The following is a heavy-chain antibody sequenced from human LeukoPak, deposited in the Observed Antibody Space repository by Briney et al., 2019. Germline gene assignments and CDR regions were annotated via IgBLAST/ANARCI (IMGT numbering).Heavy chain of an antibody. V-gene: IGHV1-46*01. J-gene: IGHJ5*02. CDR3: ARAAGYCSSTSCANWFDP. CDR1: GYTFTSYY. CDR2: INPSGGST. D-gene: IGHD2-2*03. Sequence: ASVKVSCTASGYTFTSYYMHWVRQAPGQGLEWMGIINPSGGSTSYAHKFQGRVNMTRDTSTSTVYMELRSLRSEDTAVYYCARAAGYCSSTSCANWFDPWGQGTLVTVSS.